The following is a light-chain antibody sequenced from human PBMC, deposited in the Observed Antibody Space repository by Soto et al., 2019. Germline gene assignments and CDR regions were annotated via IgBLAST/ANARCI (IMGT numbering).Light chain of an antibody. CDR1: QSISSY. Sequence: DIQMTQSPSSLSASVGDRVTITCRASQSISSYLNWYQQKPGKAPKLLIYAASTLQSGVPSRFTGSASGRHFTLTISSLQPEDFAPYYCQASYSTPRWTVGQGAKVDI. CDR2: AAS. J-gene: IGKJ1*01. V-gene: IGKV1-39*01. CDR3: QASYSTPRWT.